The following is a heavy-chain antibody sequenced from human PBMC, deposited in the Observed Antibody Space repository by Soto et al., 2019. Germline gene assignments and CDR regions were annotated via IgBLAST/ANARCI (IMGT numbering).Heavy chain of an antibody. V-gene: IGHV3-30-3*01. D-gene: IGHD5-18*01. CDR1: GFTFSSYA. CDR2: ISYDGSNK. J-gene: IGHJ2*01. CDR3: ARDPLWGTAMVLWYFDL. Sequence: GALRLSCAASGFTFSSYAMHWVRQAPSKGLEWVAVISYDGSNKYYADSVKGRFTISRDNSKNTLYLQMNSLRAEDTAAYYCARDPLWGTAMVLWYFDLWGRGTLVTVSS.